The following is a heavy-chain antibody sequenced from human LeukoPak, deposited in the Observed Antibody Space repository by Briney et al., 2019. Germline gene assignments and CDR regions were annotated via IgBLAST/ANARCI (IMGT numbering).Heavy chain of an antibody. CDR1: GFTVSDDY. Sequence: GGSLRLSCAASGFTVSDDYMSWVRQAPGEGLEWGSVIYSGGTTDYADSVKGRFTSSRDNSKNTLYLQMNSLRAADTAVYYCARDGVWATFDYWGQRTLVTVSS. CDR2: IYSGGTT. J-gene: IGHJ4*02. V-gene: IGHV3-66*01. D-gene: IGHD2-8*01. CDR3: ARDGVWATFDY.